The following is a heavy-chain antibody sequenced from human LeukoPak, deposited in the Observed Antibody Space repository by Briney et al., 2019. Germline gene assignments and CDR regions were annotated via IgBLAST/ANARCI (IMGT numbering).Heavy chain of an antibody. D-gene: IGHD3-3*01. V-gene: IGHV1-69*13. CDR1: GYTRTELS. CDR2: IIPIFGTA. J-gene: IGHJ4*02. CDR3: AREGGVVTEHYFNY. Sequence: GASVKVSCKVSGYTRTELSMHWVRQAPGKGLEWMGGIIPIFGTANYARKFQGRVTITADESTSTAYMELSSLRSEDTAVYYCAREGGVVTEHYFNYWGQGTLVTVSS.